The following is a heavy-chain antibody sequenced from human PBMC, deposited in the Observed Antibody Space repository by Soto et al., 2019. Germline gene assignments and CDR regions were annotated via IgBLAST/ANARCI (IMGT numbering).Heavy chain of an antibody. CDR2: IYRSGRA. J-gene: IGHJ4*02. CDR3: ARWVEVSLDYFDS. Sequence: SETLSLTCTVSGGSISNGYYYWSWVRQNPGEGLEWIGHIYRSGRAYYNPSLKSRVTIPVDTSTNQFSLNLSSVTAADTAVYYCARWVEVSLDYFDSWGQGTPITVSS. V-gene: IGHV4-31*03. D-gene: IGHD2-15*01. CDR1: GGSISNGYYY.